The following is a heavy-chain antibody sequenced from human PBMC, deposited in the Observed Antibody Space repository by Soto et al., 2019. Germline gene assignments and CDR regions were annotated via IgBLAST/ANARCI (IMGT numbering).Heavy chain of an antibody. CDR3: ARDWNFWTDYYRSDAFDL. CDR2: ISSSGTTI. J-gene: IGHJ3*01. CDR1: GFTFISYE. Sequence: PGGSLRLSCAASGFTFISYEMNWVRQAPGKGPEWLSYISSSGTTIYYADSVKGRFTVSRDNANNFLFLQMNSLRAEDTAIYYCARDWNFWTDYYRSDAFDLWGQGTMVTVSS. V-gene: IGHV3-48*03. D-gene: IGHD3-3*01.